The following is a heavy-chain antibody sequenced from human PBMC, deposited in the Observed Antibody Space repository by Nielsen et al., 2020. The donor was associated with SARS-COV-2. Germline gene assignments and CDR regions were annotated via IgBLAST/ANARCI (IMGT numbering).Heavy chain of an antibody. Sequence: KVSCKGSGYRFSNYWINWVRQMPGKGLEWMGRIDPNSSNTNYSPSFQGHVTISADKSINTAYLQWGSLKASDTAMYYCARLTTTVTSYYYRLDVWGQGTTVAVSS. CDR1: GYRFSNYW. V-gene: IGHV5-10-1*01. CDR3: ARLTTTVTSYYYRLDV. J-gene: IGHJ6*02. CDR2: IDPNSSNT. D-gene: IGHD5-18*01.